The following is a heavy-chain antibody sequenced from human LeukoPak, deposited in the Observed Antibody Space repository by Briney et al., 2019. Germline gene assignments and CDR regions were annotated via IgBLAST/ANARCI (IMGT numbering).Heavy chain of an antibody. CDR2: MNPNSGNT. CDR3: ARYITMVRGGSWFDP. J-gene: IGHJ5*02. CDR1: GYTFTSYG. D-gene: IGHD3-10*01. Sequence: GASVKVSCKASGYTFTSYGISWVRQAPGQGLEWMGWMNPNSGNTGYAQKFQGRVTMTRNTSISTAYMELSSLRSEDTALYYCARYITMVRGGSWFDPWGQGTLVTVSS. V-gene: IGHV1-8*02.